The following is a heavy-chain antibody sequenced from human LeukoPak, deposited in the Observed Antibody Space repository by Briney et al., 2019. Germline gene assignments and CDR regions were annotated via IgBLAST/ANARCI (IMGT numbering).Heavy chain of an antibody. CDR3: ARARCGVTATIDDAFDI. V-gene: IGHV4-34*01. Sequence: PSETLSLTCAVYGGSFSGYYWSWIRQPPGKGLEWIGEINHSGSTNYNPSLKSRVTISVDTSKNQFSLKLSSVTAADTAVYYCARARCGVTATIDDAFDIWGQGTMVTVSS. CDR2: INHSGST. J-gene: IGHJ3*02. CDR1: GGSFSGYY. D-gene: IGHD2-21*02.